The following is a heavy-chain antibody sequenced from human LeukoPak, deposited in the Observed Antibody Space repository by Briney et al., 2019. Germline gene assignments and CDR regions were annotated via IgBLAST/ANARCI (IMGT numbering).Heavy chain of an antibody. CDR2: LSYDGSNN. CDR3: AKDASTVTLHADY. J-gene: IGHJ4*02. CDR1: GFTFSSFG. V-gene: IGHV3-30*18. Sequence: HAGGSLRLSCAASGFTFSSFGMHWVRQAPGKGLEWVAVLSYDGSNNYYADSVEGRFTISRDNSKNTLYLQMNSLRAEDTAVYYCAKDASTVTLHADYWGQGTLVTVSS. D-gene: IGHD4-17*01.